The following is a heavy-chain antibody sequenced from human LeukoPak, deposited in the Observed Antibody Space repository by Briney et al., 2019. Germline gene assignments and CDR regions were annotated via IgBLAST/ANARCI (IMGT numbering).Heavy chain of an antibody. V-gene: IGHV4-39*01. J-gene: IGHJ4*02. CDR2: INYSGNT. D-gene: IGHD1-7*01. CDR1: GVSISSSSYY. Sequence: PSETLSLTCAVSGVSISSSSYYWGWVRQPPGKGLEWIGTINYSGNTYYNPSPKSRVTISVDTSKSQFSLKLSSVTAADTAVYYCARRKTGTMEDYWGQGTLVTVSS. CDR3: ARRKTGTMEDY.